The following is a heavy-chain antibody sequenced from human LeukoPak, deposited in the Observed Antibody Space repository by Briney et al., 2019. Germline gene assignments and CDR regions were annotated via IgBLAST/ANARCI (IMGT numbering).Heavy chain of an antibody. D-gene: IGHD2-2*01. CDR3: ARRQATSWYFDN. V-gene: IGHV4-59*08. CDR1: GGSISGYY. Sequence: PSETLFLTCSVSGGSISGYYWSWLRQPPGKALEWIGFIHYSGSTYYNPSLNSRVTMSVDTSENQVSLKLNSVTAADTAVYYCARRQATSWYFDNWGQGTLVTVSS. J-gene: IGHJ4*02. CDR2: IHYSGST.